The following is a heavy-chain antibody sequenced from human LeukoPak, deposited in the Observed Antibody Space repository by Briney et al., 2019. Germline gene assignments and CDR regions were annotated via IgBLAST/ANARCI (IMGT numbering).Heavy chain of an antibody. D-gene: IGHD4-17*01. CDR3: ARQHDYGDYTTFDY. V-gene: IGHV3-30-3*01. Sequence: GRSMRLSCADSGFTFSSYAMHWVRQAPGKGLEWVAVISHDGSNKYYADSVKGRFTISRDNSKNTLYLQMNSLRAEDTAVYYCARQHDYGDYTTFDYWGQGTLVTVSS. CDR2: ISHDGSNK. CDR1: GFTFSSYA. J-gene: IGHJ4*02.